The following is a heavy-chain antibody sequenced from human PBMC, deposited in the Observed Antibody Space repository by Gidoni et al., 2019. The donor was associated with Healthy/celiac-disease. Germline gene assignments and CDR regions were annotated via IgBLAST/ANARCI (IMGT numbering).Heavy chain of an antibody. D-gene: IGHD3-3*01. CDR3: ARITYYDFWSGYGY. CDR1: GYPFTSYA. Sequence: QVQLVQSGAAVKKPGASVQVSCKASGYPFTSYAMHWVRQAPGQRLEWMGWINAGNGNTKYSQKFQGRVTITRDTSASTAYMELSSLRSEDTAVYYCARITYYDFWSGYGYWGQGTLVTVSS. J-gene: IGHJ4*02. V-gene: IGHV1-3*01. CDR2: INAGNGNT.